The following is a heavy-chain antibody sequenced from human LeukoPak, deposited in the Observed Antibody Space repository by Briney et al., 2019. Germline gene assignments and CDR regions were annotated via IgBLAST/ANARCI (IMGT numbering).Heavy chain of an antibody. Sequence: TASETLSLTCTVSGGSISTSNYYWGWIRQPPGKGLEWIGNILYSGSTYYSPSLKSRVTISVDTSKNQFSLKLSSVTAADTAVYYCARAKGDNWNYPYYFDYWGQGTLVTVSS. CDR2: ILYSGST. CDR3: ARAKGDNWNYPYYFDY. D-gene: IGHD1-7*01. V-gene: IGHV4-39*07. J-gene: IGHJ4*02. CDR1: GGSISTSNYY.